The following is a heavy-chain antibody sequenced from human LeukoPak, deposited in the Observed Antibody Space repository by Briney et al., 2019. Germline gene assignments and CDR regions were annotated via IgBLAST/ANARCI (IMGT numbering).Heavy chain of an antibody. Sequence: GGSLRLSCTVSGFTVSSNSMSWVRQAPGKGLEWVSFIYSDNTHYSDSVKGRFTISRDNSKNTLYLQMNSLRAEDTAMYYCARHRYCSGGSCYDRNWFDPWGQGTLVTVSS. V-gene: IGHV3-53*01. CDR1: GFTVSSNS. CDR2: IYSDNT. J-gene: IGHJ5*02. CDR3: ARHRYCSGGSCYDRNWFDP. D-gene: IGHD2-15*01.